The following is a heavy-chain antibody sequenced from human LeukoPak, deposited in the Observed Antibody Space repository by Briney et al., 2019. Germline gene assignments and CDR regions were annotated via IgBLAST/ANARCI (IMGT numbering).Heavy chain of an antibody. CDR2: ISGSGGST. J-gene: IGHJ4*02. Sequence: GGSLRLSCAASGFTFSSYAMSWVRQAPGKGLEWVSAISGSGGSTYYADSVKGRFTISRDNSKNTLYLQMNSLRAEDTAVYYCAKDHVGYYDSSGYDYWGQGTLVTVSS. CDR1: GFTFSSYA. CDR3: AKDHVGYYDSSGYDY. V-gene: IGHV3-23*01. D-gene: IGHD3-22*01.